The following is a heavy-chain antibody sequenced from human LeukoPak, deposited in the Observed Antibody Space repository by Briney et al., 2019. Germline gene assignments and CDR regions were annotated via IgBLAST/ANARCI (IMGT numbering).Heavy chain of an antibody. Sequence: PSETLSLTCTVSGGSISSSSYYWGWIRQPPGKGLEWIGSIYYSGSTYYNPSLKSRVTISVDTSKNQFSLKLSSVTAADTAVYYCARFVLRFLEWLLSRHYYYYYYMDVWGKGTTVTVSS. J-gene: IGHJ6*03. CDR2: IYYSGST. CDR3: ARFVLRFLEWLLSRHYYYYYYMDV. CDR1: GGSISSSSYY. D-gene: IGHD3-3*01. V-gene: IGHV4-39*07.